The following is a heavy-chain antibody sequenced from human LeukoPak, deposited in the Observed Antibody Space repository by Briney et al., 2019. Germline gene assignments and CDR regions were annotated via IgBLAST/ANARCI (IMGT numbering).Heavy chain of an antibody. CDR2: IHSSGNS. J-gene: IGHJ6*02. D-gene: IGHD2-15*01. Sequence: PSETLSLTCTVSGGSISGSDLYWVRIRQLQGMGLEWIGNIHSSGNSFCNPSLKSRVTISVDTSKNQFSLKLSSVTAADTAVYYCEKDSHLDVWGQGTTVTVSS. CDR3: EKDSHLDV. V-gene: IGHV4-39*01. CDR1: GGSISGSDLY.